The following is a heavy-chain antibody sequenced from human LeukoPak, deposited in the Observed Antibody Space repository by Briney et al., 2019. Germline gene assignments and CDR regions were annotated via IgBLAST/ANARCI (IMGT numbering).Heavy chain of an antibody. Sequence: GGSLRLSCAASGFSFSSFSMNWVRQAPGKGLEWVSYISGGSSFTYYVDSVKGRFTISRDNAKNSLYLQMNSLRAEDTAVYYCARQKYQRGPDVSYFDYWGQGTLVTVSS. CDR2: ISGGSSFT. CDR1: GFSFSSFS. CDR3: ARQKYQRGPDVSYFDY. D-gene: IGHD2-8*01. J-gene: IGHJ4*02. V-gene: IGHV3-21*01.